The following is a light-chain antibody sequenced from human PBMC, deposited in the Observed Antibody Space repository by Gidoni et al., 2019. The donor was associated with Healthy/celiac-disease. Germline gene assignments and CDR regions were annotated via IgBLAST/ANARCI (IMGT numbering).Light chain of an antibody. CDR2: KAS. J-gene: IGKJ1*01. CDR3: QRYNRYPWT. CDR1: QSISTW. V-gene: IGKV1-5*03. Sequence: DSQLTQPPSTLSASVGDRVTITCRASQSISTWFAWQQQKPGKAPKLLIYKASSLESRAASRFSGGGSGTEFTLTISSLQPDDLATYYCQRYNRYPWTFGQGTKVEIK.